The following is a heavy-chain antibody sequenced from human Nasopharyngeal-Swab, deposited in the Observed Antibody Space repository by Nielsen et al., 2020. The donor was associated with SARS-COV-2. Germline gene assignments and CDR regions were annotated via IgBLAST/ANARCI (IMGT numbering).Heavy chain of an antibody. D-gene: IGHD3-22*01. CDR3: ARVYYDSGGYYQY. V-gene: IGHV1-3*01. J-gene: IGHJ4*02. CDR2: INAGNGNT. Sequence: WVRQAPGQRLEWMGWINAGNGNTKYSQKFQGRVTITRDTSASTAYMELSSLRSEDTAVYYCARVYYDSGGYYQYWGQGTLVTVSS.